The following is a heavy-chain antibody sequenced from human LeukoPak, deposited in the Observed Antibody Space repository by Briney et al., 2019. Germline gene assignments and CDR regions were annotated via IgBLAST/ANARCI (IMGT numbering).Heavy chain of an antibody. CDR3: ARDGIAVAGPPTEGPFDY. CDR1: GFTFSSYA. Sequence: GGSLRLSCAASGFTFSSYAMHWVRQAPGKGLEWVAVISYDGSNKYYADSVKGRFTISRDNSKNTLHLQMNSLRAEDTAVYYCARDGIAVAGPPTEGPFDYWGQGTLVTVSS. D-gene: IGHD6-19*01. CDR2: ISYDGSNK. V-gene: IGHV3-30-3*01. J-gene: IGHJ4*02.